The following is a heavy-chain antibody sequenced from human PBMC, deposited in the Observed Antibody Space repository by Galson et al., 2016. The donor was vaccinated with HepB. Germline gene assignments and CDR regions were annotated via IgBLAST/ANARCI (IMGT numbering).Heavy chain of an antibody. CDR3: VRDLWSGAYSGRGY. J-gene: IGHJ4*02. V-gene: IGHV3-74*01. Sequence: SLRLSCAASGFTFSNYWIYWVRQVPGKGLIWISRINTDGTASDYADSVRGRFTISRDNAKNTVYLQMNSLRAEDTAVYYCVRDLWSGAYSGRGYWGQGTLVTVSS. CDR2: INTDGTAS. CDR1: GFTFSNYW. D-gene: IGHD3-3*01.